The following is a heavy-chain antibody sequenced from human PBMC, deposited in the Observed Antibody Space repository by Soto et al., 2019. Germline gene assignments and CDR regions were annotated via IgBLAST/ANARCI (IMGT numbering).Heavy chain of an antibody. CDR2: IYHSGST. Sequence: SETLSLTCAVSGGSISSSNWWSWVRHPPGKGLEWLGEIYHSGSTNYNPSLKSRVTISVDKSKNQCSLKLSSVTAADTAVYYCASRSGYSSGWYYWFDPWGQGTLVTVSS. V-gene: IGHV4-4*02. CDR3: ASRSGYSSGWYYWFDP. CDR1: GGSISSSNW. J-gene: IGHJ5*02. D-gene: IGHD6-19*01.